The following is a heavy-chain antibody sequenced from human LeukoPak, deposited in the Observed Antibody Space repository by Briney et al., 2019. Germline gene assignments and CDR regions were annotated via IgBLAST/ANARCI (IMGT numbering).Heavy chain of an antibody. CDR2: FDPEDGET. J-gene: IGHJ6*03. CDR3: ATDLSAYGAMDV. V-gene: IGHV1-24*01. CDR1: GYTLTELS. Sequence: ASVKVSCKVSGYTLTELSMHWVRQAPGKGLEWMGGFDPEDGETIYAQKSQGRVTMTEDTSTDTAYMELSSLRSEDTAVYYCATDLSAYGAMDVWGKGTTVTVSS. D-gene: IGHD4-17*01.